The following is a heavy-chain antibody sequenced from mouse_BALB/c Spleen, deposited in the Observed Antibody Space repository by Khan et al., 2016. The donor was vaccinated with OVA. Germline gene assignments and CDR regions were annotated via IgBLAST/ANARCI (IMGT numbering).Heavy chain of an antibody. D-gene: IGHD1-1*01. Sequence: EVQLQESGPGLVKPSQSLSLTCTVTGYSITSDYAWNWIRQFPGNKLEWMGYISYSGSANYNPSLKSRISITRDTSENQSFLQLNSVTTEDSATXYCARRYYYGHWDFDVWGAGTTVTVSS. CDR3: ARRYYYGHWDFDV. CDR1: GYSITSDYA. V-gene: IGHV3-2*02. CDR2: ISYSGSA. J-gene: IGHJ1*01.